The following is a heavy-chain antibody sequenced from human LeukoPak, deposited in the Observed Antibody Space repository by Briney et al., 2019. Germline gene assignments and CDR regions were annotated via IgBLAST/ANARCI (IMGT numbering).Heavy chain of an antibody. CDR2: IDPSDSYT. Sequence: GESMNISCQGSGYRFTNYWISWVRQVPGKGLEWMGRIDPSDSYTNYSPSFQGHVTISADKSINTAYLQWSSLKASDIAIYYCASEGASAAVASADYFDSWGQGTLLTVSS. D-gene: IGHD6-19*01. V-gene: IGHV5-10-1*01. CDR1: GYRFTNYW. J-gene: IGHJ4*02. CDR3: ASEGASAAVASADYFDS.